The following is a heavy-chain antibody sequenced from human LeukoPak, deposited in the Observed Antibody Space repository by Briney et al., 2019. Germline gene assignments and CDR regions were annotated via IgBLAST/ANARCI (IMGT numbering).Heavy chain of an antibody. CDR2: IIPIFGTA. D-gene: IGHD2-2*01. CDR3: ATSGYCSSTSCYVYYYHGMDV. Sequence: ASVKVSCKASGGTFSSYAISWVRQAPGQGLEWMGGIIPIFGTANYAQKFQGRVTITADESTSTAYMELSSLRSEDTAVYYCATSGYCSSTSCYVYYYHGMDVWGQGTTVTVSS. CDR1: GGTFSSYA. J-gene: IGHJ6*02. V-gene: IGHV1-69*13.